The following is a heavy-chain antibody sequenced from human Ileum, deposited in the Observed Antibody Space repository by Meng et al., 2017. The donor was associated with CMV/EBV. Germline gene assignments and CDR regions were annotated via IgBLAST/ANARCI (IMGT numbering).Heavy chain of an antibody. V-gene: IGHV3-53*01. J-gene: IGHJ4*02. CDR2: IYSGGST. Sequence: GGSLRLSCDASGFPFSSYSMTWVRQAPGKGLEWVSVIYSGGSTYYADSVKGRFTISRDNSKNTLYLQMNSLGAEDTAIYYCAKGCSDRRCYIHYWGQGTLVTVSS. CDR1: GFPFSSYS. D-gene: IGHD2-15*01. CDR3: AKGCSDRRCYIHY.